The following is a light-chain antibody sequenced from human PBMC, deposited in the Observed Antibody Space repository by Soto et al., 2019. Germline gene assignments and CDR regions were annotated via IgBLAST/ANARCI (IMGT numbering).Light chain of an antibody. Sequence: QSALTQPASASGSPGQSVTISCTRASSDVGGYNFVSWYQHHPAKAPILMIYDATQRPSGVPDRFSGSKSGNTAALTVSGLQVDDEAYYYCSSYAGSSIPVAFGGGTKLTVL. V-gene: IGLV2-8*01. CDR3: SSYAGSSIPVA. CDR2: DAT. CDR1: SSDVGGYNF. J-gene: IGLJ3*02.